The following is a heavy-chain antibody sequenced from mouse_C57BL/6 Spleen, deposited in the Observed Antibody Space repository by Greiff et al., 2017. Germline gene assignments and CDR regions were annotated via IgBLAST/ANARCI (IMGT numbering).Heavy chain of an antibody. CDR1: GFTFSSYA. CDR3: ARSPLGNWYFDV. V-gene: IGHV5-4*01. J-gene: IGHJ1*03. D-gene: IGHD4-1*01. Sequence: EVQLVESGGGLVKPGGSLKLSCAASGFTFSSYAMSWVRQTPEKRLEWVATISDGGSYTYYPDNVKGRFTISRDNAKNNLYLQMSHLKSEDTAMYYCARSPLGNWYFDVWGTGTTGTVSS. CDR2: ISDGGSYT.